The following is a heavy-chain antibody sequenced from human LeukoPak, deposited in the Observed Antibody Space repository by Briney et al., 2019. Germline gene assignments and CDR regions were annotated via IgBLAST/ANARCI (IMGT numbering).Heavy chain of an antibody. V-gene: IGHV3-30*18. Sequence: GGSLRLSCAASGFTFSSYGMHWVRQAPGKGLEWVAVISYDGSNKYYADSVKGRFTISRDNSKNTLYLQMNSLRAEDTAVYYCAKNDQQWLVLFDCWGQGTLVTVSS. CDR2: ISYDGSNK. CDR3: AKNDQQWLVLFDC. D-gene: IGHD6-19*01. J-gene: IGHJ4*02. CDR1: GFTFSSYG.